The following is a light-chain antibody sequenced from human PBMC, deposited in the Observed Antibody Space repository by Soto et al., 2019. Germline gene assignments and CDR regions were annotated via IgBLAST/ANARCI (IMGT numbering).Light chain of an antibody. Sequence: QSVLTQPPSVSGAPGQRVTISCTGTSSNIGAGYDVNWYQQLPGTAPKLLIYGNSNRPSGVPDRFSGSKSGTSVSLAITGPQAADEDDYYCQSYDNSLKIVVGGGTKLTVL. J-gene: IGLJ3*02. V-gene: IGLV1-40*01. CDR2: GNS. CDR3: QSYDNSLKIV. CDR1: SSNIGAGYD.